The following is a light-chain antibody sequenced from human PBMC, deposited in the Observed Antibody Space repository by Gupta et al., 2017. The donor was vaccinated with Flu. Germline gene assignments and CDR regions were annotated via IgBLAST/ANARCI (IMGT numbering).Light chain of an antibody. Sequence: QSLLTPPPSMSAAPGQKVTISCSGSRSNSGNNYVSWYQQIPGTAPKLLIYDNNKRPSGIPDRFSASQSGKSATLDITGLQTGDEADYYCGTWDSSLNTYVFATATKVTVL. CDR2: DNN. J-gene: IGLJ1*01. V-gene: IGLV1-51*01. CDR3: GTWDSSLNTYV. CDR1: RSNSGNNY.